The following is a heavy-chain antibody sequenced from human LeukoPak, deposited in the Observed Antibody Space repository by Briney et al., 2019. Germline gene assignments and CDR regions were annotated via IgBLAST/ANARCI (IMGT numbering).Heavy chain of an antibody. CDR2: INPNSGGT. CDR1: RYTFTGYY. Sequence: EASVKVSCKASRYTFTGYYMHWVRQAPGQGLEWMGWINPNSGGTNYAQKFQGRVTMTRDTSISTAYMELSRLRSDDTAVYYCARAIVVVPRAFDYWGQGTLVTVSS. D-gene: IGHD2-2*01. J-gene: IGHJ4*02. CDR3: ARAIVVVPRAFDY. V-gene: IGHV1-2*02.